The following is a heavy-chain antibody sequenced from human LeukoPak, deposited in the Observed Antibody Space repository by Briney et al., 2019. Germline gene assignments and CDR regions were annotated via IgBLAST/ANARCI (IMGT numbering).Heavy chain of an antibody. J-gene: IGHJ4*02. CDR2: IYYSGST. Sequence: SETLSLTCTVSGGSISSYYWSWIRQPPGKGLEWTGYIYYSGSTNYNPSLKSRVTISVDTSKNQFSLKLSSVTAADTAVYYCASHDYGDYSLGYWGQGTLVTVSS. D-gene: IGHD4-17*01. CDR3: ASHDYGDYSLGY. CDR1: GGSISSYY. V-gene: IGHV4-59*12.